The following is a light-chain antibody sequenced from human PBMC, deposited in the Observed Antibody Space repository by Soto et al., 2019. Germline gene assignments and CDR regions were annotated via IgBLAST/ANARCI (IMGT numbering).Light chain of an antibody. Sequence: EIVMTQSPATLPVSPGERATLSCRASQSVNSNLAWYQQKPGQAPMLLIYGASTRAPGIPARFSVRGSGPGFNLTISSLQSEDFAVYYCQQYNNWPPTFGQGTKVEIK. CDR3: QQYNNWPPT. V-gene: IGKV3-15*01. CDR1: QSVNSN. J-gene: IGKJ2*01. CDR2: GAS.